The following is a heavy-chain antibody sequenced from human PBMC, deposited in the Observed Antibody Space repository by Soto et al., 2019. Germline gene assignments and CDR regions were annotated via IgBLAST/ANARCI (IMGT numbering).Heavy chain of an antibody. CDR3: AIGGAAAARGWFDP. CDR2: IYYSGNT. CDR1: GGSITSYY. Sequence: YVTLSLTCAVAGGSITSYYWSWIRQPPGKGLEWIGYIYYSGNTNYNPSLKSRVTISVDTSKNQFSLRLSSVTAADTAIYYCAIGGAAAARGWFDPWGQGTLVTVSS. D-gene: IGHD6-13*01. V-gene: IGHV4-59*01. J-gene: IGHJ5*02.